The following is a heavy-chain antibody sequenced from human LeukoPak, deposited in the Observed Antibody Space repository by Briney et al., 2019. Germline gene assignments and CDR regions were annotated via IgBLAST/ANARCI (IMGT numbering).Heavy chain of an antibody. CDR1: GFTFSSYA. CDR2: ISGSGGST. D-gene: IGHD2-2*01. V-gene: IGHV3-23*01. J-gene: IGHJ4*02. CDR3: ARDNYCSSTSCYGYDY. Sequence: GGSLRLSCAASGFTFSSYAMSWVRQAPGEGLEWVSAISGSGGSTYYADSVKGRFTISRDNSKNTLYLQMNSLRAEDTAVYYCARDNYCSSTSCYGYDYWGQGTLVTVSS.